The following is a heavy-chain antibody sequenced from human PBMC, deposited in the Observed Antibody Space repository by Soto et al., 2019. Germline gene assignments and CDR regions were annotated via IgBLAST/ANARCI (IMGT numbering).Heavy chain of an antibody. CDR3: ARSPYSSGYYYAIDY. CDR1: GYTLIMYY. D-gene: IGHD3-22*01. V-gene: IGHV1-46*01. Sequence: GESLKISCKCFGYTLIMYYIHWMRQAPGQGLEWMGLINPSGGSTTYAQKFQGRVTMTRDTSTSTVYMDLSSLRSEDTAVYYCARSPYSSGYYYAIDYWGQGTQVTVSS. J-gene: IGHJ4*02. CDR2: INPSGGST.